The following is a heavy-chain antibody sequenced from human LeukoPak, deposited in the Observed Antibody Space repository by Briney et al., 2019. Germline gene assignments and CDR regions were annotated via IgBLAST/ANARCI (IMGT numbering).Heavy chain of an antibody. V-gene: IGHV6-1*01. J-gene: IGHJ4*02. CDR3: ARESVERRFDY. CDR1: GDIVSTNNAA. D-gene: IGHD5-24*01. Sequence: SQTLSLTCAISGDIVSTNNAAWNWITQSPSRALECLGRTQYRSEWSFDYALSMKGRITVNPDTYKNQLYLQLSSVTPEDTAVYYCARESVERRFDYWGQGILVTVSS. CDR2: TQYRSEWSF.